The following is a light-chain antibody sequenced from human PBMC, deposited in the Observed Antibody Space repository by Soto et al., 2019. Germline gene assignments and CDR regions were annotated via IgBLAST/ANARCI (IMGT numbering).Light chain of an antibody. Sequence: EIVLIQSPAILSLSPGERATLSCRASQSVSNFLAWYQQKPGQAPRLLIYGASNRATGIPARFSGSGSGTDFFLTISSLEPEDFAVYYCQQRSNWPPWTFGQGTKVDIK. V-gene: IGKV3-11*01. CDR2: GAS. CDR1: QSVSNF. CDR3: QQRSNWPPWT. J-gene: IGKJ1*01.